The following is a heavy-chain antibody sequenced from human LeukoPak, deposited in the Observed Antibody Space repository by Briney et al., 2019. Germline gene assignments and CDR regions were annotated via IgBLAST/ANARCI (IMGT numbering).Heavy chain of an antibody. V-gene: IGHV3-30-3*01. D-gene: IGHD6-19*01. J-gene: IGHJ2*01. CDR3: ARAPLWGSGWPSWYFDL. CDR2: ISYDGSNK. Sequence: GGSLRLSCAASGFTFSSYAMHWVRQAPGKGLEWVAVISYDGSNKYYADSVKGRFTISRDNSKNTLYLQMNSLRAEDTAVYYCARAPLWGSGWPSWYFDLWGRGTLVTVSS. CDR1: GFTFSSYA.